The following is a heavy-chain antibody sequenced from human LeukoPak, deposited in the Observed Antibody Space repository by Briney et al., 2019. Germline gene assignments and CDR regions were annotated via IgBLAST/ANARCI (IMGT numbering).Heavy chain of an antibody. V-gene: IGHV3-30*18. D-gene: IGHD2-15*01. Sequence: PGGSLRLSCAASGFTFSSYGMYWVRQAPGKGLEWVAVISYDGSKKDYADSVKGRFTISRDNSKNTLYLQMNSLRPEDTAVYYCAKEFHIVVVVAAAGNAFDIWGQGTLVTVSS. CDR3: AKEFHIVVVVAAAGNAFDI. J-gene: IGHJ3*02. CDR2: ISYDGSKK. CDR1: GFTFSSYG.